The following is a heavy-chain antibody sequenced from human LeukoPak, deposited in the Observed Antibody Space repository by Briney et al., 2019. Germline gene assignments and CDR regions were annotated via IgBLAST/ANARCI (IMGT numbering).Heavy chain of an antibody. V-gene: IGHV4-4*07. CDR3: ASPRGDDSGGYYTWYFHH. D-gene: IGHD3-22*01. J-gene: IGHJ1*01. CDR1: GGSISSYY. Sequence: SETLSLTCTVSGGSISSYYWSWIRQPAGKGLEWIGRIYTSGSTNYNPSLKSRVTISVDTSKNQFSLKLSSVTAADTAVYFCASPRGDDSGGYYTWYFHHWGQGILVTVSP. CDR2: IYTSGST.